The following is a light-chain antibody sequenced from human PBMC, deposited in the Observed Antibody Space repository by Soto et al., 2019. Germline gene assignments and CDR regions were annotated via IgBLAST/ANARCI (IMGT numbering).Light chain of an antibody. J-gene: IGLJ2*01. CDR1: SSNIGSNF. CDR2: EDN. CDR3: GTWDSRLSAV. Sequence: QSELTQPPSVSAAPGQKVTISCSGSSSNIGSNFVSWYQQFPGTAPRLLIYEDNKRPSGIPERFSGSKSGTSATLGISGLQSGDEADYYCGTWDSRLSAVFGGGTKLTVL. V-gene: IGLV1-51*01.